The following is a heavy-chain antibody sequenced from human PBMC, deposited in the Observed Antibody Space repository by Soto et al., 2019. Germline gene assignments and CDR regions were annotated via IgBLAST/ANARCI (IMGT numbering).Heavy chain of an antibody. CDR3: ARVRDWFDP. V-gene: IGHV4-34*01. D-gene: IGHD3-3*01. Sequence: PSETLSLTCAVYGGSFSCYYWNWIRQPPGKGLEWIGEIDHSGYTNYNPSLKSRVTISADTSKDQFSLRLTSVTAADTAVYYCARVRDWFDPWGQGTLVTVSS. CDR1: GGSFSCYY. J-gene: IGHJ5*02. CDR2: IDHSGYT.